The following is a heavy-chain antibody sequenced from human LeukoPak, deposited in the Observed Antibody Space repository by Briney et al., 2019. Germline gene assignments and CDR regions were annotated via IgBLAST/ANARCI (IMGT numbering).Heavy chain of an antibody. Sequence: SETLSLTCAVYGGSFSGYYWNWIRQPPGKGLEWIGGINHSGSTNYNPSLKSRVTISVDTSKNQFSLKLSSVTAADTAVYYCARLCVNYGSGGALYYYYYMDVWGKGTTVTISS. V-gene: IGHV4-34*01. CDR2: INHSGST. CDR1: GGSFSGYY. J-gene: IGHJ6*03. D-gene: IGHD3-10*01. CDR3: ARLCVNYGSGGALYYYYYMDV.